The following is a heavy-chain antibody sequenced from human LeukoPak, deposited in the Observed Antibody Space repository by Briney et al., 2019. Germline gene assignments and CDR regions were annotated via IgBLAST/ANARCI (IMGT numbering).Heavy chain of an antibody. J-gene: IGHJ4*02. D-gene: IGHD6-13*01. CDR1: GFTISNNY. CDR2: IYSGGST. Sequence: QSGGSLRLSCAASGFTISNNYMSWVRQAPGKGLEWVSVIYSGGSTYYADSVKGRFTISRDNSKNTLSLQMNSLRAEDTAVYYCARDLGSSADYWGQGTLVTVSS. CDR3: ARDLGSSADY. V-gene: IGHV3-53*01.